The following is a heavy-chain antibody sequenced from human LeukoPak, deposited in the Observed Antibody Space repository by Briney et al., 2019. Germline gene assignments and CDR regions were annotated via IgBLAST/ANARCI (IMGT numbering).Heavy chain of an antibody. Sequence: GGSLRLSCAVSGFTFSGFWMSWSCQAPGKGLEWVASINSDGSEGYYADVVKGRFTISRDNAKNSLYLQINSLRAEDTAVYYCARSSYSSSSSVWGQGTMVTVSS. CDR2: INSDGSEG. CDR1: GFTFSGFW. J-gene: IGHJ3*01. V-gene: IGHV3-7*03. D-gene: IGHD6-6*01. CDR3: ARSSYSSSSSV.